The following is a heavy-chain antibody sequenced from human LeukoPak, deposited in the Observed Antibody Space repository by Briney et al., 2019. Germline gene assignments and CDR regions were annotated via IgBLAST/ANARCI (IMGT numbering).Heavy chain of an antibody. Sequence: SETLSLTCTVSGGSISTYYWSWVRRPPGKGLEWIAYIHASGPTNYNPSLKSRITISVDTSKNQFSLKLSSVTAADTAVYYCARHDAGIAARPFDNWGQGTLVTVSS. CDR2: IHASGPT. J-gene: IGHJ4*02. CDR3: ARHDAGIAARPFDN. D-gene: IGHD6-6*01. CDR1: GGSISTYY. V-gene: IGHV4-4*09.